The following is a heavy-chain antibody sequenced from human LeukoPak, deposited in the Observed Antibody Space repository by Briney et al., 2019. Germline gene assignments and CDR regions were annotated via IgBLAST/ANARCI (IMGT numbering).Heavy chain of an antibody. CDR1: GGSFRGYY. CDR3: ARKEQWLPHDAFDI. Sequence: SETLSLTCAVYGGSFRGYYWSWIRQPPGKGLEWIGEINHSGSTNYNPSLKSRVTISVDTSKNQFSLKLSSVTAADTAVYSCARKEQWLPHDAFDIWGQGTMVTVSS. CDR2: INHSGST. D-gene: IGHD6-19*01. V-gene: IGHV4-34*01. J-gene: IGHJ3*02.